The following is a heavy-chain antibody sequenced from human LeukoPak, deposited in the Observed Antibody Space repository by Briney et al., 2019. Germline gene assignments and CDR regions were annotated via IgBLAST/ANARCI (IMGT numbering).Heavy chain of an antibody. CDR2: INPNSGGT. CDR1: GYTFTDYY. CDR3: ARDIYSSTFDY. Sequence: ASVKVSCKASGYTFTDYYMHWVRQAPGQGLEWMGWINPNSGGTNYAQKFQGRVTMTRDTSISTAYMELSKLRSDDTAVYYCARDIYSSTFDYWGQGTLVTVSS. V-gene: IGHV1-2*02. J-gene: IGHJ4*02. D-gene: IGHD6-13*01.